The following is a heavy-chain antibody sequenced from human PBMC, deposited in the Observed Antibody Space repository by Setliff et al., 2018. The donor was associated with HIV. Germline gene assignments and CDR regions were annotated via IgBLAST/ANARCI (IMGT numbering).Heavy chain of an antibody. V-gene: IGHV4-4*07. CDR3: ARDRSNYGSGSSAYNWFDP. J-gene: IGHJ5*02. D-gene: IGHD3-10*01. Sequence: ASETLSLTCTVSGDSMRNYYWSWLRQPAGKGLEWIGRIFPSGTTDYNPSLKSRVTMSIDTSKDQFSLNLKSVTAADTAAYFCARDRSNYGSGSSAYNWFDPWGQGNQVTVS. CDR1: GDSMRNYY. CDR2: IFPSGTT.